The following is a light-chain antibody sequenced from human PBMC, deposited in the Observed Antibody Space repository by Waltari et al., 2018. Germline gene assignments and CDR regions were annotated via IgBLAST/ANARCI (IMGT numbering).Light chain of an antibody. CDR2: EVT. CDR3: ASYAGSNNYV. V-gene: IGLV2-8*01. J-gene: IGLJ1*01. CDR1: SSDIGGYNY. Sequence: QSALTQPPSASGSPGQSVTISCTGTSSDIGGYNYVSWYQKHPDKAPKLLIYEVTQRPSGVPDRFSGSKSGNTASLTVSGLQTEDEADYYCASYAGSNNYVFGTGTKVTVL.